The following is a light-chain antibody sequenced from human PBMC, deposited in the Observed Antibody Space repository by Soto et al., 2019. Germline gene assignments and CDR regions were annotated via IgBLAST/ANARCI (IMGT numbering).Light chain of an antibody. CDR1: QSVSSN. J-gene: IGKJ3*01. CDR3: QQYGSSPRT. Sequence: EIVMTQSPATPSVSPGGRATLSCRASQSVSSNLAWYQQKPGQAHRLLIYGAYTRATGIQARFSGSGSGTEFTLTIRTLQSEDFAVYYCQQYGSSPRTFGPGTKVDIK. V-gene: IGKV3-15*01. CDR2: GAY.